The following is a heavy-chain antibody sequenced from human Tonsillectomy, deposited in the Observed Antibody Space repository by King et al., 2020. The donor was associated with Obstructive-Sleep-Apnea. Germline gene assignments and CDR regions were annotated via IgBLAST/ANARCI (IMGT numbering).Heavy chain of an antibody. V-gene: IGHV3-21*01. CDR1: GFTFSSYT. Sequence: VQLVESGGGLVTPGESLRLFCAASGFTFSSYTMNWVRQAPGKGLEWGSSISSSSRYIYCADSVKGRFTISRDNAKNSLYLQMNSLRAQDTAVYYCARGSFGEFSYIDFWGQGTLVTVSS. J-gene: IGHJ4*02. CDR3: ARGSFGEFSYIDF. D-gene: IGHD3-10*01. CDR2: ISSSSRYI.